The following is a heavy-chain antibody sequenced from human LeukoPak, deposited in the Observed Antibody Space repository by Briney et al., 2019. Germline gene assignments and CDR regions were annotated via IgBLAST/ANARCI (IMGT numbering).Heavy chain of an antibody. J-gene: IGHJ4*02. CDR1: GGTCSSYA. CDR2: IIPILGIA. Sequence: ASVKVSCKASGGTCSSYAISWVRQAPGQGLEWMGRIIPILGIANYAQKFQGRVTITADKSTSTAYMELSSLRSEDTAVYYCARDYRYYYDSSGYYRPLDYWGQGTLLTVSS. V-gene: IGHV1-69*04. D-gene: IGHD3-22*01. CDR3: ARDYRYYYDSSGYYRPLDY.